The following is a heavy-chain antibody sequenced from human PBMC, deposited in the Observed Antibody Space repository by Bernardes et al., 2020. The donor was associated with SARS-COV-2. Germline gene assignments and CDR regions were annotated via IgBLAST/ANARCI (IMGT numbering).Heavy chain of an antibody. CDR2: IPYDGSNK. CDR1: GFTLSRYG. Sequence: GFLSPSRAASGFTLSRYGVHWVRPAPGKGLEWVAVIPYDGSNKYYADSVKGRFTISRDNSKNTLYLQMNSLRAEDTAVYYCAKDVRALDGIAAAFGFVYYYYGMDVWGQGTTVTVSS. J-gene: IGHJ6*02. CDR3: AKDVRALDGIAAAFGFVYYYYGMDV. V-gene: IGHV3-30*18. D-gene: IGHD6-13*01.